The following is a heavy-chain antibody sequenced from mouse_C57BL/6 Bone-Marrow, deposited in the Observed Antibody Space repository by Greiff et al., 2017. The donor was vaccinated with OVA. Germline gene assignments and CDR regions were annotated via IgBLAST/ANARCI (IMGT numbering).Heavy chain of an antibody. Sequence: QVQLQQSGAELVRPGTSVKVSCKASGYAFTNYLIEWVKQRPGQGLEWIGEINPGSGGTNYNEKFKGKATLTADKSSSTAYMQLSSLTSEDSAVYFCARYHGGYYDAMDYWGQGTSVTVSS. J-gene: IGHJ4*01. CDR1: GYAFTNYL. CDR2: INPGSGGT. V-gene: IGHV1-54*01. D-gene: IGHD1-1*02. CDR3: ARYHGGYYDAMDY.